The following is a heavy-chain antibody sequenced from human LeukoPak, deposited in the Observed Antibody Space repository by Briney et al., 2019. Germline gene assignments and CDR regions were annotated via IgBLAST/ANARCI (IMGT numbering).Heavy chain of an antibody. V-gene: IGHV3-21*05. CDR3: ARRSTGDYVWFDP. Sequence: PGGSLRLSCTASGFTFSSYSINWVRQAPGKGLEWVSYISSSGSYTNYADSVKGRFTISRDNAKNSLYLQMNNLRAEDTAVYYCARRSTGDYVWFDPWGQGTLVTVSS. CDR1: GFTFSSYS. CDR2: ISSSGSYT. J-gene: IGHJ5*02. D-gene: IGHD4-17*01.